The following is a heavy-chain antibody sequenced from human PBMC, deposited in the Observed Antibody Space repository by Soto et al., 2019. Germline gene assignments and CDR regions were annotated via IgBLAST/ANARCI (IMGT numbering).Heavy chain of an antibody. Sequence: QVQLVQSGAEVKKPGASVKVSCKASGYTFTSYGISWVRQAPGQGLEWMGWISAYNGNTNYAQKLQGRVTMTTGTSTRTAFMELSRLRCGVTVEYYWERVGGDYWGRGTLVTVS. CDR3: ERVGGDY. V-gene: IGHV1-18*01. D-gene: IGHD3-16*01. CDR2: ISAYNGNT. CDR1: GYTFTSYG. J-gene: IGHJ4*02.